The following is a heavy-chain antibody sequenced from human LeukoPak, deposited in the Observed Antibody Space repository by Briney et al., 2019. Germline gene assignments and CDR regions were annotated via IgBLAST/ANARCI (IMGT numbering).Heavy chain of an antibody. CDR2: ISGSGGST. J-gene: IGHJ4*02. D-gene: IGHD6-13*01. Sequence: PGGSLRLSCAASGFTFSSYAMSWVRQAPGKGLEWVSAISGSGGSTYYADSVKGRFTISRDNSKNTLYLQMNSLRAEGTAVYYCAKDERFKSGSPTGNYFDYWGQGTLVTVSS. CDR1: GFTFSSYA. CDR3: AKDERFKSGSPTGNYFDY. V-gene: IGHV3-23*01.